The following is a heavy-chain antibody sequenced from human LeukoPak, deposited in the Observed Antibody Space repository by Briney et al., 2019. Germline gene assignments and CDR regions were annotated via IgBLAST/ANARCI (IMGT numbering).Heavy chain of an antibody. J-gene: IGHJ4*02. CDR3: ARRGELSDSSGYYYVFDY. CDR2: ISSSGSTI. Sequence: PGGSLRLSCAASGFTFSSYSMNWVRQAPGKGLEWVSYISSSGSTIYYADSVKGRFTISRDNAKNSLYLQMSSLRAEDTAVYYCARRGELSDSSGYYYVFDYWGQGTLVTVSS. V-gene: IGHV3-48*04. D-gene: IGHD3-22*01. CDR1: GFTFSSYS.